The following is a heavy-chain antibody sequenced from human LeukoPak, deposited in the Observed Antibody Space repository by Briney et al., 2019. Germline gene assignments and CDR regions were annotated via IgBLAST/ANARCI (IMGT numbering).Heavy chain of an antibody. V-gene: IGHV3-74*01. CDR3: ARDLFLGSGSYCK. CDR1: GFTFSTYW. Sequence: GGSLRLSCAASGFTFSTYWMHWVRQAPGKGLVWVSRIHGDGSFTTSADSVKGRFTISRDNAQNMVYLQMNSLRVEDTAVYYCARDLFLGSGSYCKWGQGTLWTVSS. J-gene: IGHJ4*02. CDR2: IHGDGSFT. D-gene: IGHD3-10*01.